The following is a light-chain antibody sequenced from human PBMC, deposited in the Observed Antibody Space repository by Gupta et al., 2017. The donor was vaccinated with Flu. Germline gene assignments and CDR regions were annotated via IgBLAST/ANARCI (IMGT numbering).Light chain of an antibody. CDR1: LSITKY. Sequence: DIQMTQSPSSLSASVGDSVSITCRASLSITKYLSWYQDQPGKAPKLLIYAASSVKNGVPPRFAGSGFGGDFVLNITNLQPEDVATYYCQQSHRTPLTFGGGT. CDR3: QQSHRTPLT. CDR2: AAS. V-gene: IGKV1-39*01. J-gene: IGKJ4*01.